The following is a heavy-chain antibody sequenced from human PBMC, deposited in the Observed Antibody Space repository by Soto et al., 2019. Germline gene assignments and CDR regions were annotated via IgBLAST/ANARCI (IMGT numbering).Heavy chain of an antibody. J-gene: IGHJ4*02. Sequence: PVGALRLSCASSGCTFSSYAMRLVRQAPGKGLEYVSAISSNGGSTYYANSVKGRFTISRDNSKNTLYLQMGSLRAEDMAVYYCARGPGYYFDYWGQGTLVTVSS. CDR1: GCTFSSYA. V-gene: IGHV3-64*01. CDR3: ARGPGYYFDY. CDR2: ISSNGGST.